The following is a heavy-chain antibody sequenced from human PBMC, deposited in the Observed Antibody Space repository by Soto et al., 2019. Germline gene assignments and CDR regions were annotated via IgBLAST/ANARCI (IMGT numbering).Heavy chain of an antibody. V-gene: IGHV4-39*07. CDR1: GGSISNNNYH. CDR3: ARLQFGEGFDY. Sequence: SETLSLTCSVSGGSISNNNYHWGWIRQPPGKGLEWMGSIYYRGNTYYNPSLRSRITMSVDKSKNQFSLHLTSVTAADTAVYYCARLQFGEGFDYWGQGALVTVSS. D-gene: IGHD3-10*01. J-gene: IGHJ4*02. CDR2: IYYRGNT.